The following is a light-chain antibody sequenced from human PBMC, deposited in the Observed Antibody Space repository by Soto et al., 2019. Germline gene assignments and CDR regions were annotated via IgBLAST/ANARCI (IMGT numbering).Light chain of an antibody. CDR1: QSVSKNY. CDR3: QQHGSSPYT. Sequence: VLTHSPGTLSLSPRERTTLSCSSSQSVSKNYLAWYQQKPGQAPRLLIYVASSRATGIPDRFSGSGSGTDFTLTISRLEPEDSAVYYCQQHGSSPYTFGQGTKVDI. J-gene: IGKJ2*01. CDR2: VAS. V-gene: IGKV3-20*01.